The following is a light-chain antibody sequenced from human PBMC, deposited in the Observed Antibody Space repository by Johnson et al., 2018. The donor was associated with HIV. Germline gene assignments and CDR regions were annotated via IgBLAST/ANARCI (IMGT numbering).Light chain of an antibody. Sequence: VLTQPPSVSAAPGQKVIISCSGRSSNIGSNYVSWYQHLPGTAPKLLIYENDKRPSGIPDRFSASKSGTSATLDITGLQTGDEGDYCCGSWDNTLSVFVFGAGTKVTVL. CDR2: END. CDR3: GSWDNTLSVFV. CDR1: SSNIGSNY. V-gene: IGLV1-51*01. J-gene: IGLJ1*01.